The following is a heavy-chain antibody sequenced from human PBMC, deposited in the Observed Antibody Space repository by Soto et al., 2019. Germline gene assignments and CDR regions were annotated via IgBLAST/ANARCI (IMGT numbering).Heavy chain of an antibody. D-gene: IGHD2-21*02. Sequence: SETLSLTCTVSGGSISSGGYYWSWIRQHPGKGLEWIGYIYYSGSTYYNPSLKSRVTISVDTSKNQFSLKLSSVTAADTAVYYCARDGLGGNSPGMDVWGQGTAVTAP. CDR2: IYYSGST. CDR1: GGSISSGGYY. V-gene: IGHV4-31*03. CDR3: ARDGLGGNSPGMDV. J-gene: IGHJ6*02.